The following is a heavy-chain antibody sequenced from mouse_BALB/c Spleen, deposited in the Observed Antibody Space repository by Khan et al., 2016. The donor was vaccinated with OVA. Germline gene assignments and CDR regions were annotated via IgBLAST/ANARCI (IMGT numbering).Heavy chain of an antibody. Sequence: VQLKQSGAELVKPGASVKLSFKTSGYIFTSYWIHWVKQSPGQGLEWIARIYPGTGSIDYHEKFKGKATLTSDNSASTAYMQLSSLKSEDAVVFVCAREGYEGGWFDYWGQGTLVTVS. CDR2: IYPGTGSI. CDR3: AREGYEGGWFDY. CDR1: GYIFTSYW. V-gene: IGHV1S132*01. J-gene: IGHJ3*01. D-gene: IGHD2-3*01.